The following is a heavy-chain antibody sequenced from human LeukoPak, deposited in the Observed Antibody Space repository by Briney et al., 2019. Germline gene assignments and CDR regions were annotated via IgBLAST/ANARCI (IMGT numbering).Heavy chain of an antibody. CDR1: GFTFSSYG. Sequence: GGSLRLSCAASGFTFSSYGMHWVRQAPGKGLERVTVISYEGRNIFYADSVTGRFIISRDNSKNTLYLQMNSLRAEDTALYYCAKGTAVAVSDAFDIWGQGTMVTVSS. CDR3: AKGTAVAVSDAFDI. J-gene: IGHJ3*02. CDR2: ISYEGRNI. D-gene: IGHD6-19*01. V-gene: IGHV3-30*18.